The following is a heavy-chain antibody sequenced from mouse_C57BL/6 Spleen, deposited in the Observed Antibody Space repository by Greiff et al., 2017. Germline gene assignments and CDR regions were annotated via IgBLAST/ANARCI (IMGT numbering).Heavy chain of an antibody. J-gene: IGHJ2*01. Sequence: QVPLQQPGTELVKPGASVKLSCKASCYTFTSHWMHRVKQRPGQGLEWIGNINPSNGGTNYNEKFKSKATLTVDKSSSTAYMQSSSLTAEEAADYDGARGRVVAKGFDYWGQGTTLTVSS. CDR1: CYTFTSHW. D-gene: IGHD1-1*01. V-gene: IGHV1-53*01. CDR3: ARGRVVAKGFDY. CDR2: INPSNGGT.